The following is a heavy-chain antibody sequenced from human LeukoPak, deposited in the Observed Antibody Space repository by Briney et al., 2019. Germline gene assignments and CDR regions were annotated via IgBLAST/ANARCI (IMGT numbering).Heavy chain of an antibody. D-gene: IGHD2-2*01. CDR3: ARDQGYCSSTSCHPSDY. CDR2: ISAYNGNT. V-gene: IGHV1-18*01. CDR1: GYSLLNYG. Sequence: VASVKVSCKASGYSLLNYGISWVRQAPGQGLEWMGWISAYNGNTNYAQKLQGRVTMTTDTSTSTAYMELRSLRSDDTAVYYCARDQGYCSSTSCHPSDYWGQGTLVTVSS. J-gene: IGHJ4*02.